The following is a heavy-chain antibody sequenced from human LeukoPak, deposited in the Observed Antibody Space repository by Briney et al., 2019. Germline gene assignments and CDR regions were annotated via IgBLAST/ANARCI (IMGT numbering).Heavy chain of an antibody. CDR3: ARGRSHMVRGRVFDY. D-gene: IGHD3-10*01. CDR1: GGTFSSYA. V-gene: IGHV1-69*01. CDR2: IIPIFGTA. Sequence: ASVKVSCTASGGTFSSYAISWVRQAPGQGLEWMGGIIPIFGTANYAQKFQGRVTITADESTSTAYMELSSLRSEDTAVYYCARGRSHMVRGRVFDYWGQGTLVTVSS. J-gene: IGHJ4*02.